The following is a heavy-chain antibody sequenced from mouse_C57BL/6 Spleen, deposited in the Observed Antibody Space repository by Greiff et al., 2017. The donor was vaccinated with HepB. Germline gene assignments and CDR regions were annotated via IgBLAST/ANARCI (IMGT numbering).Heavy chain of an antibody. D-gene: IGHD2-4*01. Sequence: QVQLQQPGAELVKPGASVKLSCKASGYTFTSYWMHWVKQRPGQGLEWIGVIHPNSGSTNYNEKFKSKATLTVDKSSSTAYMQLSSLTSEDSAVYYCARGGLRQAMDYWGQGTSVTVSS. J-gene: IGHJ4*01. CDR1: GYTFTSYW. V-gene: IGHV1-64*01. CDR2: IHPNSGST. CDR3: ARGGLRQAMDY.